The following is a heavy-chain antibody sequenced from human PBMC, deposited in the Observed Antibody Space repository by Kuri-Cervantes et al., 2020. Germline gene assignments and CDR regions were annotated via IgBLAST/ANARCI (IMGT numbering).Heavy chain of an antibody. CDR3: ARGEGAGY. CDR2: NSSSSNPT. D-gene: IGHD1-26*01. CDR1: GFTFSSYW. V-gene: IGHV3-48*04. J-gene: IGHJ4*02. Sequence: GGSLRLSCAASGFTFSSYWMHWVRQAPGKGLVWVSYNSSSSNPTYYADSVKGRFTVSRDNAKNSLYLQMNSLGAEDTAVYYCARGEGAGYWGQGTLVTVSS.